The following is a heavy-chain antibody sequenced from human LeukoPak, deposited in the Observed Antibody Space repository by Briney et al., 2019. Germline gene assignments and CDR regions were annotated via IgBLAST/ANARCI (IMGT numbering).Heavy chain of an antibody. Sequence: GGSLRLSCAASGFTFSSYGMNWVRQAPGKGLEWVSYISSSSSTIYYADSVKGRFTISRDNAKNSLYLQMNSLRAEDTAVYYCASTYYDFWSGSQSIYYGMDVWGQGTTVTVSS. CDR2: ISSSSSTI. CDR1: GFTFSSYG. CDR3: ASTYYDFWSGSQSIYYGMDV. V-gene: IGHV3-48*01. D-gene: IGHD3-3*01. J-gene: IGHJ6*02.